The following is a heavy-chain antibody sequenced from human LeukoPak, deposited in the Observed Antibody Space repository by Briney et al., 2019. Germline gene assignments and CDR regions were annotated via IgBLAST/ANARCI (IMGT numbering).Heavy chain of an antibody. D-gene: IGHD6-6*01. J-gene: IGHJ4*02. CDR1: GGTFSSYA. CDR2: IIPILGIA. V-gene: IGHV1-69*04. Sequence: SVKVSCKASGGTFSSYAISWVRQAPGQGLEWMGRIIPILGIANYAQKFQGRVTITADKSTSTAYMELSSLRSEDTAVYYCARVGGPSIAARDYWGQGTLVTVSS. CDR3: ARVGGPSIAARDY.